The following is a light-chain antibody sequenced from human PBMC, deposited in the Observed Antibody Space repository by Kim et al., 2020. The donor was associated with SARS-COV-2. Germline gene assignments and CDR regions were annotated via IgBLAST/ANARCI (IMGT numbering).Light chain of an antibody. V-gene: IGLV1-47*01. CDR3: AAWDNSLSGPV. Sequence: GQMFSISCSGISPNVGSNYVFCCQQLPETAPKLLIYMNVRRPSGVPYRFSGASSGASASLAIIGLRSDDEADYYCAAWDNSLSGPVFGGGTQLTVL. J-gene: IGLJ2*01. CDR1: SPNVGSNY. CDR2: MNV.